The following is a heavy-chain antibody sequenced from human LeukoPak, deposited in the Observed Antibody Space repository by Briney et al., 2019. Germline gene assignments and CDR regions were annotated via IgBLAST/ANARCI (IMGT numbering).Heavy chain of an antibody. D-gene: IGHD6-13*01. Sequence: PGGSLRLSCAASGFTFSSYAMSWVRQAPGKGLEWVSAISGSGGSTYYADSVKGRFTISRDNSKNTLYLQMNSLRAEDTAVYYCAKDRLSGWGIAAAGAIFDYWGQGTLVTVSS. V-gene: IGHV3-23*01. CDR2: ISGSGGST. J-gene: IGHJ4*02. CDR1: GFTFSSYA. CDR3: AKDRLSGWGIAAAGAIFDY.